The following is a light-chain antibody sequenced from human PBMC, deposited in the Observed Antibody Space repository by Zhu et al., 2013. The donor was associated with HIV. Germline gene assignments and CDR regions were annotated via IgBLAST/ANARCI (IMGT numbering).Light chain of an antibody. CDR1: QSISTTY. J-gene: IGKJ3*01. CDR2: DAS. V-gene: IGKV3-20*01. CDR3: QHYDTSRFT. Sequence: EMVMTQSPVTLSLSPGERATLSCRASQSISTTYLAWYQQKPGQAPRLLIYDASSRATGVPDRFSGSGSGTDFTLTINRLEPEDFAVYFCQHYDTSRFTFGPGTKVDIK.